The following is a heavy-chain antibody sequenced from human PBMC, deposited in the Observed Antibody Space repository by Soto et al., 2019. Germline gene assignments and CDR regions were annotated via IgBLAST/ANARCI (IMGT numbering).Heavy chain of an antibody. V-gene: IGHV4-39*01. CDR3: ARQRYIAVAGYYYYGMDV. J-gene: IGHJ6*02. CDR1: GGSISSSSYY. CDR2: IYYSGST. D-gene: IGHD6-19*01. Sequence: PSETLSLTCTFSGGSISSSSYYWGWIRQPPGKGLEWIGSIYYSGSTYYNPSLKSRVTISVDTSKNQFSLKLSSVTAADTAVYYCARQRYIAVAGYYYYGMDVWGQGTTVTVSS.